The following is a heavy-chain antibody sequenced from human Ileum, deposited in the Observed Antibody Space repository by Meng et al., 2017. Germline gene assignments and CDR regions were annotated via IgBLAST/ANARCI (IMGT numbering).Heavy chain of an antibody. CDR3: ARANGDYGNWLDP. CDR1: GGSISSGGYY. Sequence: QVQLQESGPGLVQPSQTLSLTCSVSGGSISSGGYYWTWIRQPPGRGVEYLGYMYEGETTYYSPSLKSRVNISRDAPKNQFSLTLRSVTAADTAVYYCARANGDYGNWLDPWGQGTLVTVSS. CDR2: MYEGETT. D-gene: IGHD4-17*01. J-gene: IGHJ5*02. V-gene: IGHV4-31*03.